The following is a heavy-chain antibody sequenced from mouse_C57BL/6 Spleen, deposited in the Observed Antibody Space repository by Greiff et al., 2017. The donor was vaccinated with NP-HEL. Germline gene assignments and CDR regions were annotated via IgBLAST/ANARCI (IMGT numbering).Heavy chain of an antibody. J-gene: IGHJ4*01. Sequence: VKLMESGPGLVAPSQSLSITCTVSGFSLTSYGVHWVRQPPGKGLEWLVVIWSDGSTTYNSALKSRLSISKDNSKSQVFLKMNSLQTDDTAMYYCARHRGDYYAMDYWGQGTSVTVSS. CDR1: GFSLTSYG. V-gene: IGHV2-6-1*01. CDR3: ARHRGDYYAMDY. CDR2: IWSDGST.